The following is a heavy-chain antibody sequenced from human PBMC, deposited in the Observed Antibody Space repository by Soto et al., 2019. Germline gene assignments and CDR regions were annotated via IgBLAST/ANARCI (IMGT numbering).Heavy chain of an antibody. CDR3: ARAPDKYYFDS. CDR1: GGSFNGYY. Sequence: SETLSLTCAVYGGSFNGYYWSWIRQPPGEGPEWIGDINYSGSTNYNPSLKSRVTISVDTSKNQFSLKLRSVTAADMAVFYCARAPDKYYFDSWGQGTMVTVYS. V-gene: IGHV4-34*01. J-gene: IGHJ4*02. CDR2: INYSGST.